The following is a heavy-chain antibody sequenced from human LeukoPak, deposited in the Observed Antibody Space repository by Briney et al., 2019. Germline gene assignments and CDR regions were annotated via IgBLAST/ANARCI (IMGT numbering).Heavy chain of an antibody. CDR1: GGSLSGYY. CDR3: ARRRAYGDPYYFDY. V-gene: IGHV4-34*01. Sequence: SETLSLTCAVYGGSLSGYYWSWIRQPPGKGLEWIGEINHSGSTNYNPSLKSRVTISVDTSKNQFSLKLSSVTAADTAVYYCARRRAYGDPYYFDYWGQGTLVTVSS. D-gene: IGHD4-17*01. J-gene: IGHJ4*02. CDR2: INHSGST.